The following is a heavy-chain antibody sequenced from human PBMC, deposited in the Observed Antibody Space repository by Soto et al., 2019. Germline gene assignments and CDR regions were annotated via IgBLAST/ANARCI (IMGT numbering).Heavy chain of an antibody. V-gene: IGHV4-59*01. CDR2: IYYSGST. D-gene: IGHD5-18*01. J-gene: IGHJ4*02. Sequence: SSETLSLTCTVSGGSISSYYWSWIRQPPGKGLEWIGYIYYSGSTNYNPSLKSRVTISVDTSKNQFSLKLSSVTAADTAVYYCAREGGYGLYYFDYWGQGTLVTVSS. CDR1: GGSISSYY. CDR3: AREGGYGLYYFDY.